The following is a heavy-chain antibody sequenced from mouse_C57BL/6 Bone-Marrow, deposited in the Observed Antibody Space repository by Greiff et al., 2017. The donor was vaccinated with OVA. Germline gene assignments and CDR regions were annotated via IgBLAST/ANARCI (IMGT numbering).Heavy chain of an antibody. CDR1: GYTFTDYY. CDR2: IFPGSGST. V-gene: IGHV1-75*01. CDR3: ARSYYGSSIAMDY. J-gene: IGHJ4*01. Sequence: VQLQESGPELVKPGASVKISCKASGYTFTDYYINWVKQRPGQGLEWIGWIFPGSGSTYYNEKFKGKATLTVDKSSSTAYMLLSSLTSEDSAVYFCARSYYGSSIAMDYWGQGTSVTVSS. D-gene: IGHD1-1*01.